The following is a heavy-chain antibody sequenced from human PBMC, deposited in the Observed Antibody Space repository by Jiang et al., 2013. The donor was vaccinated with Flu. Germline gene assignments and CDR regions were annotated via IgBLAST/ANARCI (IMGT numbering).Heavy chain of an antibody. CDR3: AKSPSITMITIDY. V-gene: IGHV3-30*18. D-gene: IGHD3-22*01. CDR1: GFTFSSYG. J-gene: IGHJ4*02. Sequence: SGGGVVQPGRSLRLSCAASGFTFSSYGMHWVRQAPGKGLEWVAVISYDGSNKYYADSVKGRFTISRDNSKNTLYLQMNSLRAEDTAVYYCAKSPSITMITIDYWGQGTLVTVSS. CDR2: ISYDGSNK.